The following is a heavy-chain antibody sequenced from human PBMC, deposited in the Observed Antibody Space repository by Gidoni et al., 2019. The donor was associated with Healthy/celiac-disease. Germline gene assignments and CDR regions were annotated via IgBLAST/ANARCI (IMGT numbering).Heavy chain of an antibody. CDR1: GSTFTGYY. Sequence: QVQLVQSGAEVKNPGASVKVSCKASGSTFTGYYMHWVRQAPGQGLEWMGWSNPNSGGTNYAQKFQGRVTMTRDTSISTAYMELSRLRSDDTAVYYCARVGCLASSGSCRNRGDYYGMDVWGQGTTVTVSS. V-gene: IGHV1-2*02. J-gene: IGHJ6*02. CDR3: ARVGCLASSGSCRNRGDYYGMDV. CDR2: SNPNSGGT. D-gene: IGHD2-15*01.